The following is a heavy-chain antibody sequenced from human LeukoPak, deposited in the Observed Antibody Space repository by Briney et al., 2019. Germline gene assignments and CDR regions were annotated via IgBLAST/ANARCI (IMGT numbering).Heavy chain of an antibody. D-gene: IGHD3-22*01. J-gene: IGHJ4*02. CDR1: GFTFSSYA. CDR3: AKERITMIVVVITTGELDY. Sequence: GGSLRLSCAASGFTFSSYAMSWVRQAPGKGLEWVSAISGSGGSTYYTDSVKGRFTISRDNSKNTLYLQMNSLRAEDTAVYYCAKERITMIVVVITTGELDYWGQGTLVTVSS. V-gene: IGHV3-23*01. CDR2: ISGSGGST.